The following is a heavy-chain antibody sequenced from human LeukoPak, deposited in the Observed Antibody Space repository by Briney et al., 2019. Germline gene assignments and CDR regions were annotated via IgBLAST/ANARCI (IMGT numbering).Heavy chain of an antibody. CDR2: IWYDGSNK. Sequence: GRSLRLSCAASGFTFSSYGMHWVRQAPGKGLEWVALIWYDGSNKYYADSVKGRFTISRDNSKNTLYLQMNSLRAEDTAMYYCARVLNVYYDILTGQGAFDIWGQGTMVTVSS. V-gene: IGHV3-33*01. CDR1: GFTFSSYG. D-gene: IGHD3-9*01. J-gene: IGHJ3*02. CDR3: ARVLNVYYDILTGQGAFDI.